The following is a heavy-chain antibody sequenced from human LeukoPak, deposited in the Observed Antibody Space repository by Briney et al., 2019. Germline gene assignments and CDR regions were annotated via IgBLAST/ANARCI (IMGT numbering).Heavy chain of an antibody. Sequence: GGSLRLSCAASGFTFSSYDMSWVRQAPGKGLEWVANIKQNGSEKYYVDSVKGRFTISRDNAKNSLYLQMNSLRAEDTAVYYCARVGTGYTEGYVDYYYYYYMDVWGKGTTVTVSS. J-gene: IGHJ6*03. CDR3: ARVGTGYTEGYVDYYYYYYMDV. V-gene: IGHV3-7*01. CDR1: GFTFSSYD. D-gene: IGHD6-13*01. CDR2: IKQNGSEK.